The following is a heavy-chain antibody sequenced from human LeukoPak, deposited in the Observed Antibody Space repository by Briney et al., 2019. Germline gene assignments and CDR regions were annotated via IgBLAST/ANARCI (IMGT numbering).Heavy chain of an antibody. CDR1: GGSISSYY. V-gene: IGHV4-59*01. D-gene: IGHD3-22*01. CDR3: ARAYYYDSSGYYYVYAFDI. CDR2: IYYSGST. J-gene: IGHJ3*02. Sequence: SETLSLTCTVSGGSISSYYWSWIRQPPGKGLEWIGYIYYSGSTYYNPSLKSRVTISVDTSKNQFSLKLSSVTAADTAVYYCARAYYYDSSGYYYVYAFDIWGQGTMVTVSS.